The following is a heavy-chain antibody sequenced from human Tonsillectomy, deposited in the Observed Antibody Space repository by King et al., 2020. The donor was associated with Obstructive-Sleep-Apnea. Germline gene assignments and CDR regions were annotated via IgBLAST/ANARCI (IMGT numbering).Heavy chain of an antibody. V-gene: IGHV3-15*01. CDR3: TGIPNSGSYYGSQH. CDR2: IKSKTDGGTT. CDR1: GFTFSNAW. J-gene: IGHJ1*01. Sequence: QLVQSGGGLVKPGGSLRLSCAASGFTFSNAWMSWVRQAPGKGLEWVGRIKSKTDGGTTDYAAPVKGRFTISRDDSKNTLYLQMNSLKTEDTAVYYCTGIPNSGSYYGSQHWGQGTLVTVSS. D-gene: IGHD1-26*01.